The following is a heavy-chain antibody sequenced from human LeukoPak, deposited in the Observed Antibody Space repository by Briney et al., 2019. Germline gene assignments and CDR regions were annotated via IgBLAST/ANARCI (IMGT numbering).Heavy chain of an antibody. CDR2: ISSSSRYI. D-gene: IGHD6-13*01. V-gene: IGHV3-21*01. CDR3: ARDSYSSSWYYYYGMDV. J-gene: IGHJ6*02. Sequence: PGGSLRLSCAASGFTFSSYSMNWVRQAPGKGLEWVSSISSSSRYIYYADSVKGRFTISRDNAKNSLYLQMNSLRAEDTAVYYCARDSYSSSWYYYYGMDVWGQGTTVTVSS. CDR1: GFTFSSYS.